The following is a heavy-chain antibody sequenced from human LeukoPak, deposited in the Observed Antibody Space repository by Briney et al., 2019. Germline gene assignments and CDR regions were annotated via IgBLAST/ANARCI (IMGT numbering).Heavy chain of an antibody. Sequence: GGSLRLSCAPSGFTFSDYYTSASRQAPGKGLEWVSYISSSGSTIYYADSVKGRFTISRDNAKNSLYLQMNSLRAEDTAVYYCARDSYYYDSSGYSNAFDIWGQGTMVTVSS. CDR1: GFTFSDYY. D-gene: IGHD3-22*01. CDR2: ISSSGSTI. J-gene: IGHJ3*02. CDR3: ARDSYYYDSSGYSNAFDI. V-gene: IGHV3-11*01.